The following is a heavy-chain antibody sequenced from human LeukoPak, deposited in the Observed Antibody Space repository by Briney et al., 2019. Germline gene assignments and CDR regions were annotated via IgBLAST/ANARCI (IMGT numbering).Heavy chain of an antibody. Sequence: GGSLRLSCAASGFTFSSYGMHWVRQAPGKGLEWVAVISYDGSNKYYADSVKGRFTISRDNSKNTLYLQMNSLRAEDTAVYYCAKDRRPTYYSDSSGYYFRDAFDIWGQGTMVTVSS. D-gene: IGHD3-22*01. CDR2: ISYDGSNK. CDR3: AKDRRPTYYSDSSGYYFRDAFDI. CDR1: GFTFSSYG. V-gene: IGHV3-30*18. J-gene: IGHJ3*02.